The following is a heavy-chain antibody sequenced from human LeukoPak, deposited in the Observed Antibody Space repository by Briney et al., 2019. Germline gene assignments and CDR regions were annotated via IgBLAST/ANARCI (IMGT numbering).Heavy chain of an antibody. CDR2: IYPDDSET. V-gene: IGHV5-51*01. J-gene: IGHJ4*02. Sequence: GESLKISCKGSGYSFTNYWIAWVRQMPGKGLEWMGIIYPDDSETRYSPSFQGQVTISADKSINTAYLQWSSLKASDTAMYYCARQGGGPYSYGYKDWSQGTLVTVSS. CDR1: GYSFTNYW. D-gene: IGHD5-18*01. CDR3: ARQGGGPYSYGYKD.